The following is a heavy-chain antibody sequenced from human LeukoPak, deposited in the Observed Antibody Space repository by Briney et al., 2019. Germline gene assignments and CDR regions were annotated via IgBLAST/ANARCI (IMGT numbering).Heavy chain of an antibody. Sequence: ASVKVSCKASGYTFTSYYMHWVRQAPGQGLEWMGIINPSGGSTSYAQKFQGRVTMTRDTSTSTVYMELSSLRSEDTALYYCARDASNYYDSSAFSYWGQGTLVTVSS. CDR3: ARDASNYYDSSAFSY. V-gene: IGHV1-46*01. J-gene: IGHJ4*02. CDR2: INPSGGST. CDR1: GYTFTSYY. D-gene: IGHD3-22*01.